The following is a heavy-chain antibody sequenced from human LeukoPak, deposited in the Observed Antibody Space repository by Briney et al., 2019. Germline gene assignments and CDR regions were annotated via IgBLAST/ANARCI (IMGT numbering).Heavy chain of an antibody. V-gene: IGHV3-33*01. CDR2: IYYDGSNK. CDR1: GFTFSSYG. CDR3: VRMGGDNGGKTLEN. D-gene: IGHD4-23*01. Sequence: PGGSLRLSCAASGFTFSSYGMHWVRQAPGKGLDWVAMIYYDGSNKYYADSVRGRFTISRDNSRNTVYLQMNSLRVEDTAVYFCVRMGGDNGGKTLENRGQGTLVIVSS. J-gene: IGHJ4*02.